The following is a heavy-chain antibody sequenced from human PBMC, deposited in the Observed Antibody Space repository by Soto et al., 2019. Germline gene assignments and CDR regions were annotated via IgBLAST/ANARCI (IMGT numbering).Heavy chain of an antibody. J-gene: IGHJ5*02. Sequence: ASVNVSCKASGYTVTNYGISWVRQAPGQGLEWMGWINPNNGNTNYAQNFQGRVTMTIDTSTSTAYMELRSLRSDDTAVYFCARGGCSGGSCYAWFDQWGKVTMATV. CDR2: INPNNGNT. CDR1: GYTVTNYG. D-gene: IGHD2-15*01. V-gene: IGHV1-18*01. CDR3: ARGGCSGGSCYAWFDQ.